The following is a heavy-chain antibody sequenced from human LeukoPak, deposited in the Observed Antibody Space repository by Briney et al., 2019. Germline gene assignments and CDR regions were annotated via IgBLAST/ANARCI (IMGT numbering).Heavy chain of an antibody. CDR2: MSPNSGNT. D-gene: IGHD7-27*01. V-gene: IGHV1-8*01. J-gene: IGHJ4*02. CDR1: RYTFTSHD. CDR3: TVGPPNWGFDY. Sequence: GASVKVSCKASRYTFTSHDINWVRQATGQGFEWMGWMSPNSGNTGYAQRFQGRVAMTRNTSISTAYMELSSLRSEDMAVYYCTVGPPNWGFDYWGQGTLVTVSS.